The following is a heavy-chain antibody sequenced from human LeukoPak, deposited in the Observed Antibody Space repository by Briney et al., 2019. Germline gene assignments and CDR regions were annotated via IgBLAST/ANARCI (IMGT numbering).Heavy chain of an antibody. CDR2: IYYSGST. CDR1: GGSISSSSYY. D-gene: IGHD4-11*01. J-gene: IGHJ6*02. Sequence: PSETLSLTCTVSGGSISSSSYYWGWIRQPPGKGLEWIGSIYYSGSTYYNPSLKSRVTISVDTSKNQFSLKLSSVTAADTAVYYCARVNYSSYYYGMDVWGQGTTVTVSS. CDR3: ARVNYSSYYYGMDV. V-gene: IGHV4-39*07.